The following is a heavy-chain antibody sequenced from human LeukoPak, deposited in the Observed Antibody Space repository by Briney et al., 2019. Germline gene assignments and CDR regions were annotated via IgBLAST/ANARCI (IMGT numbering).Heavy chain of an antibody. V-gene: IGHV3-23*01. CDR3: AKESSFTYGDYFDY. CDR2: ISGSGGST. CDR1: GFTFSSYA. D-gene: IGHD2-2*01. Sequence: GESLRLSCAASGFTFSSYAMSWVRQAPGKGLEWVSAISGSGGSTYSADSVKGRLTISRDRTKNTLSLQMNSLRVEDTAVYYCAKESSFTYGDYFDYWGQGTLVTVSS. J-gene: IGHJ4*02.